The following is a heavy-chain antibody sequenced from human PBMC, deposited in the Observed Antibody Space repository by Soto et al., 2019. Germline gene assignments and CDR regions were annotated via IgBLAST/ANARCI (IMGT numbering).Heavy chain of an antibody. Sequence: PGGSLRLSCAASGFTFSSYAMHWARQAPGKGLEWVAVISYDGSNKYYADSVKGRFTISRDNSKNTLYLQMNSLRAEDTAVYYCARGTGTTSYFDYWGQGTLVTVSS. V-gene: IGHV3-30-3*01. D-gene: IGHD1-7*01. CDR3: ARGTGTTSYFDY. CDR2: ISYDGSNK. J-gene: IGHJ4*02. CDR1: GFTFSSYA.